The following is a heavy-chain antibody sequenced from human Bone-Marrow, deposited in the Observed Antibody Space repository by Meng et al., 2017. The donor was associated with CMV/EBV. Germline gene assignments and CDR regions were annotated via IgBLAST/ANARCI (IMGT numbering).Heavy chain of an antibody. CDR2: IWHSGST. CDR3: ARDYYGSGTRFDP. Sequence: ITRRTGWIGVHQPPGKGLEWIGEIWHSGSTNYNPSLKSGVTISVDKSKNEFSLRLSSVTAADTAVYYCARDYYGSGTRFDPWGQGTLVTVSS. D-gene: IGHD3-10*01. CDR1: ITRRTG. V-gene: IGHV4-4*02. J-gene: IGHJ5*02.